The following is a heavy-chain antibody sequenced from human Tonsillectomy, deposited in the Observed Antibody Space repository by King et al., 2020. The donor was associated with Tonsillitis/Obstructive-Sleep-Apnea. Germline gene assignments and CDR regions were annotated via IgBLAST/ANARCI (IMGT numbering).Heavy chain of an antibody. Sequence: VQLVESGGGLVQPGRSLRLSCDASGFTFDDYAMHWVRQAPGKGLEWVSGISWNGGGIDYADSVKGRFTISRDNAKNSLYLQMNSLRAEDTAVYYCAKDDCSSTSCSFDYWGQGTLVTVSS. CDR3: AKDDCSSTSCSFDY. J-gene: IGHJ4*02. CDR1: GFTFDDYA. D-gene: IGHD2-2*01. CDR2: ISWNGGGI. V-gene: IGHV3-9*01.